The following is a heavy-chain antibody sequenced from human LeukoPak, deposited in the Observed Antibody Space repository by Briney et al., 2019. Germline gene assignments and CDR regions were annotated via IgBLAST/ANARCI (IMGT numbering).Heavy chain of an antibody. CDR2: IHHSGST. V-gene: IGHV4-4*02. J-gene: IGHJ5*02. Sequence: PGGSLRLSCAASGFTFSTYAMAWVRQAPGKGLEWIGEIHHSGSTNYNPSLKSRVTISVDKSKNQFSLKLTSVTAADTAVYYCARGGLRTAMGPWGQGTLVTVSS. CDR1: GFTFSTYAM. D-gene: IGHD5-18*01. CDR3: ARGGLRTAMGP.